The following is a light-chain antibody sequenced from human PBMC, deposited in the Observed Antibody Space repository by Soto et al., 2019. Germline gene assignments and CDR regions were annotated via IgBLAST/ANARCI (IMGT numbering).Light chain of an antibody. CDR2: GNN. J-gene: IGLJ2*01. Sequence: QSVLTQPPSASGTPGQRVTISCSGSSSNIGGNTVNWYQQLPGTAPKLLIYGNNQRPSGVPDRFSGSKSGTSGSLAISGLQSEDEADYSCAAWDDRLNGPVFGGGTKVTVL. CDR1: SSNIGGNT. V-gene: IGLV1-44*01. CDR3: AAWDDRLNGPV.